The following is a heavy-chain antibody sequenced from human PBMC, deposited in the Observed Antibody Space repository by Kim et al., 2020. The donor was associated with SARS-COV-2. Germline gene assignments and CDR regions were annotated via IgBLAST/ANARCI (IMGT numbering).Heavy chain of an antibody. CDR3: ARDTMGIYWYLDL. D-gene: IGHD6-13*01. Sequence: NSNPALQSRVTLSAATSQNQFSLKLSSVTAADTAVYDCARDTMGIYWYLDLWGRGTLVTVSS. V-gene: IGHV4-59*01. J-gene: IGHJ2*01.